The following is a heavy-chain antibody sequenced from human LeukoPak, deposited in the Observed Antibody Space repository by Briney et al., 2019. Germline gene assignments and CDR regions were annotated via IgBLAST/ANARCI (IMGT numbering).Heavy chain of an antibody. V-gene: IGHV3-66*01. CDR2: IYEWGDI. CDR1: RFTVSRTY. J-gene: IGHJ3*02. CDR3: ARDPSGNGTGFDI. D-gene: IGHD3/OR15-3a*01. Sequence: PAGSLRLSCAALRFTVSRTYMRWVRPAPGKGREGVAVIYEWGDIYYADSVRGRFAISRDNSKTTVYIQMNGLRAEDTAVYYCARDPSGNGTGFDIWGQGTMVTVSS.